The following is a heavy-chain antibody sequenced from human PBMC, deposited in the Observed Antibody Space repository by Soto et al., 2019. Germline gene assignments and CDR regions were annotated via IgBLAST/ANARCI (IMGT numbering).Heavy chain of an antibody. CDR1: GFTFSSYA. CDR2: ISYDGSNK. CDR3: AREMNYYDSSGYYDY. D-gene: IGHD3-22*01. V-gene: IGHV3-30*04. J-gene: IGHJ4*02. Sequence: GESLKISCAASGFTFSSYAMHWVRQAPGKGLEWVAVISYDGSNKYYADSVKGRFTISRDNSKNTLYLQMNSLRAEDTAVYYCAREMNYYDSSGYYDYWGQGTLVTVSS.